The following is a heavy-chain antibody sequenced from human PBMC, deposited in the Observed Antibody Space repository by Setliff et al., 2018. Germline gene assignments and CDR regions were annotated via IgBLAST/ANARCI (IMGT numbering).Heavy chain of an antibody. Sequence: SETLSLTCTVSGGSISSSSYYWGWIRQPPGKGLEWIGTIYYTGNTYYNPSLKSRVTISADTSKNQFSLKLTSVTAADTAMYYCAGVYGENDLPDIWGQGTMITVSS. D-gene: IGHD4-17*01. CDR1: GGSISSSSYY. J-gene: IGHJ3*02. CDR3: AGVYGENDLPDI. V-gene: IGHV4-39*07. CDR2: IYYTGNT.